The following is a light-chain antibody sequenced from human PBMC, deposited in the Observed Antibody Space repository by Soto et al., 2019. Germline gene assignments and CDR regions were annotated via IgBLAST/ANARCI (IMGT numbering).Light chain of an antibody. CDR1: QSVSSTF. Sequence: DIVLTQSPGTLSLSPGERATLSCRASQSVSSTFFAWYHQKPGQAPRLLMFGAPNRATGIPDRFSGSGSGTDFTLTISRLEPEDFAMYYCQQYGNSPRGTFGQGTKVEV. CDR3: QQYGNSPRGT. V-gene: IGKV3-20*01. CDR2: GAP. J-gene: IGKJ1*01.